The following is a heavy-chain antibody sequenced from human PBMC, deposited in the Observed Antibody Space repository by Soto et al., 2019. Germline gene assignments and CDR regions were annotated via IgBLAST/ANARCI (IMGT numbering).Heavy chain of an antibody. CDR3: VADYGGNSDRSYWYFDL. V-gene: IGHV3-64D*08. Sequence: GGSLRLSCSASGFTFSSYAMHWVRQAPGKGLEYVSAISSNGGSTYYADSVKGRFTISRDNSKNTLYLQMSSLRAEDTAVYYCVADYGGNSDRSYWYFDLWGRGTLVAVYS. CDR2: ISSNGGST. CDR1: GFTFSSYA. J-gene: IGHJ2*01. D-gene: IGHD4-17*01.